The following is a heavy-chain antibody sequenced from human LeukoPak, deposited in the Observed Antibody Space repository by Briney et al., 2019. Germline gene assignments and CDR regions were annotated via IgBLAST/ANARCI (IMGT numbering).Heavy chain of an antibody. D-gene: IGHD3-3*01. J-gene: IGHJ6*02. CDR1: GYTFTRYY. CDR2: INPSGGST. CDR3: ARDPPRKRTTIFGVVTEDYYYGMDV. Sequence: ASVKVSCKASGYTFTRYYMHWVRQAPGQGLEWMGIINPSGGSTSYAQKFQGRVTMTRDTSTSTVYMELSSLRSEDTAVYYCARDPPRKRTTIFGVVTEDYYYGMDVWGQGTTVTVSS. V-gene: IGHV1-46*01.